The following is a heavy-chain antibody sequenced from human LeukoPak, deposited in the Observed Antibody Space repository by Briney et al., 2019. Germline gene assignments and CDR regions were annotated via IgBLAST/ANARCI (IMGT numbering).Heavy chain of an antibody. Sequence: PSETLSLTCTVSGGSISSYYWSWIRQPPGKGLEWIGYIYYSGSTNYNPSLKSRVTISVDTSKNQFSLKLSSVTAADTAVYYCARAQAGDNGISGYYFDYWGQGTLVTVSS. CDR3: ARAQAGDNGISGYYFDY. D-gene: IGHD1-1*01. V-gene: IGHV4-59*01. CDR2: IYYSGST. J-gene: IGHJ4*02. CDR1: GGSISSYY.